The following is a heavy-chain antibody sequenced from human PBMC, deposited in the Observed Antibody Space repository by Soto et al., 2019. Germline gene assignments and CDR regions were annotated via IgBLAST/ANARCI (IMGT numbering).Heavy chain of an antibody. J-gene: IGHJ4*02. CDR2: IYYSGSR. V-gene: IGHV4-31*03. CDR3: ARGQVVAAQH. Sequence: SETLSLTCTVSGGSISSGGYYWGWIRQHPERGLEWIGSIYYSGSRYYNPSLKSRITISGDTSTNQFSLKLSSVTAADTAVYYCARGQVVAAQHWGQGTLVTVSS. D-gene: IGHD2-15*01. CDR1: GGSISSGGYY.